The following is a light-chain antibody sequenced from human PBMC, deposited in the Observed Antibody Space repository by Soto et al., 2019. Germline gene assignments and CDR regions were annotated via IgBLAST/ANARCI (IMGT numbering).Light chain of an antibody. Sequence: ENVLTQSPATLSLSPGEGATLSCRASQSINTYLAWYQQKPGQAPRLLIYDASKRATGIPARFSGSGSGTNFTLTISRLEPEDFAVYYCQQYGSSPMTFGQGTRLEIK. CDR1: QSINTY. CDR2: DAS. J-gene: IGKJ5*01. V-gene: IGKV3-20*01. CDR3: QQYGSSPMT.